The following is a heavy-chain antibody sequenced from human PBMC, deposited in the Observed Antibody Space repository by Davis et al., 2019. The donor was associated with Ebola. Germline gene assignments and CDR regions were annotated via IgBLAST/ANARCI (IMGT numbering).Heavy chain of an antibody. CDR2: IKSKTDGGTT. CDR1: GFTFSSYA. Sequence: GESLKISCAASGFTFSSYAVSWVRQTPGKGLEWVGRIKSKTDGGTTDYAAPVKGRFTISRDDSKNTLYLQMNSLKTEDTAVYYCTCTWSSFDYWGQGTLVTVSS. CDR3: TCTWSSFDY. J-gene: IGHJ4*02. V-gene: IGHV3-15*01. D-gene: IGHD3-10*01.